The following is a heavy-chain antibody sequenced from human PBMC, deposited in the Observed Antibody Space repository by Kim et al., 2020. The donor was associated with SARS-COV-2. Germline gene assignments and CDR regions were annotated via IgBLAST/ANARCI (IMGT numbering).Heavy chain of an antibody. J-gene: IGHJ5*02. V-gene: IGHV3-23*01. CDR3: AKDHVWFGESPRWFDP. CDR2: ISGSGGST. CDR1: GFTFSSYA. Sequence: GGSLRLSCAASGFTFSSYAMSWVRQAPGKGLEWVSAISGSGGSTYYADSVKGRFTISRDNSKNTLYLQMNSLRAEDTAVYYCAKDHVWFGESPRWFDPWGQGTLVTVSS. D-gene: IGHD3-10*01.